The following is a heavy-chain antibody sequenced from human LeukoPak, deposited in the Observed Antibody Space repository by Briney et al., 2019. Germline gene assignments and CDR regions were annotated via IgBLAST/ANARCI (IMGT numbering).Heavy chain of an antibody. CDR1: GFTFSSYG. Sequence: PGGSLRLSCAASGFTFSSYGMHWVRQAPGKGLEWVAFIRYDGSNKYYADSVKGRFTISRDNSKNTPYLQMNSLRAEDTAVYYCAKDRIAAAGHWGQGTLVTVSS. CDR3: AKDRIAAAGH. D-gene: IGHD6-13*01. CDR2: IRYDGSNK. J-gene: IGHJ4*02. V-gene: IGHV3-30*02.